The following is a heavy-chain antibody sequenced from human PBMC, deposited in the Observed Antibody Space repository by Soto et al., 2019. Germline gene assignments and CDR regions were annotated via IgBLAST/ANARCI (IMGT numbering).Heavy chain of an antibody. CDR3: ARDGATVTTLVY. V-gene: IGHV3-30-3*01. CDR2: ISYDGSNK. Sequence: QVQLVESGGGVVQPGRSLRLSCAASGLTFSSYAMHWVRRAPGKGLEWVAVISYDGSNKYYADSVKGRFTISRDNSKNTLYLQMNSLRAEDTAVYYCARDGATVTTLVYWGQGTLVTVSS. D-gene: IGHD4-17*01. CDR1: GLTFSSYA. J-gene: IGHJ4*02.